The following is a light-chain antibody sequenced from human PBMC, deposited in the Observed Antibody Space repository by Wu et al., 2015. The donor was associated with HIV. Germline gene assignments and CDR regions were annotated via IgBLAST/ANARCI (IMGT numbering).Light chain of an antibody. J-gene: IGKJ1*01. V-gene: IGKV3-20*01. CDR2: GAS. Sequence: ESVLTQSPGTLSLSPGERATLSCRAGQSVSSSYIAWYQQKPGQAPRLLIYGASNRAADIPDRFSGSASGTEFTLTINSLQSEDLAIYYCQQYNDWPRTFGQGTKVEIK. CDR1: QSVSSSY. CDR3: QQYNDWPRT.